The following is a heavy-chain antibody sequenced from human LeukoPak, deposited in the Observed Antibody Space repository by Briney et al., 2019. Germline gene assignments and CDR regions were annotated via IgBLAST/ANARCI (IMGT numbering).Heavy chain of an antibody. CDR2: IDYSGST. J-gene: IGHJ4*02. CDR3: ARARHRFDSRGYYFDY. Sequence: SETLSLTCTGSGDSVNTSNYFWGWLRQPPGEGLEWIATIDYSGSTYYNPSLKTRLTISVDTSKNQFSLKLASVTATDTAVFYCARARHRFDSRGYYFDYWGQGKPVTVSS. D-gene: IGHD3-22*01. CDR1: GDSVNTSNYF. V-gene: IGHV4-39*01.